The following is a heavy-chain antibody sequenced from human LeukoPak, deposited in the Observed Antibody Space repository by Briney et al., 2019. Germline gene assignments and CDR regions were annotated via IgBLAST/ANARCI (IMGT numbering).Heavy chain of an antibody. Sequence: GGSLRLSCAASGFTFSDLHIDWVRQAPGKGLVWVSRINSDGSSSTYADSVKGRFTISRDNAKNTLYLQMNSLRAEDTAVYYCARYNWNSAPFDYWGQGTLVTVSS. CDR1: GFTFSDLH. J-gene: IGHJ4*02. CDR2: INSDGSSS. CDR3: ARYNWNSAPFDY. V-gene: IGHV3-74*01. D-gene: IGHD1-20*01.